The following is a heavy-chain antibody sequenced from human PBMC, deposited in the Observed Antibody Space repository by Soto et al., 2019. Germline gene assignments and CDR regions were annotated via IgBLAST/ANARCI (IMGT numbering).Heavy chain of an antibody. J-gene: IGHJ4*02. D-gene: IGHD5-18*01. CDR3: ASRAHPAYFNVDTAMVWGY. Sequence: QVQLQESGPGLVKPSGTLSLTCAVSGGSISSSNWWSWVRQPPGKGLEWIGEIYHSGSTNYNPSLKSRVTISVDKSKNQFSLKLSSVTAADTAVYYCASRAHPAYFNVDTAMVWGYWGQGTLVTVSS. V-gene: IGHV4-4*02. CDR2: IYHSGST. CDR1: GGSISSSNW.